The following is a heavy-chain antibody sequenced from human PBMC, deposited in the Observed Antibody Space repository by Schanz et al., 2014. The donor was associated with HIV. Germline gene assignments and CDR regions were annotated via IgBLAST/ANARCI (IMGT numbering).Heavy chain of an antibody. CDR1: GFTFSNYG. D-gene: IGHD3-22*01. CDR2: ISYDGRNK. CDR3: AKPEYDSRGNSQSHFDY. Sequence: QVQLVESGGGVVQPGRSLKLSCAASGFTFSNYGMHWVRQAPGKGLEWVAVISYDGRNKYFGHSVKGRFTISRDNSKNTLYLQMTTLRIDDTAVYYCAKPEYDSRGNSQSHFDYWGQGTLVTVSS. V-gene: IGHV3-30*18. J-gene: IGHJ4*02.